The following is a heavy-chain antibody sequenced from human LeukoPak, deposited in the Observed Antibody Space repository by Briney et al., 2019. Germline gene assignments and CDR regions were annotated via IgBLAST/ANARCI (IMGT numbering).Heavy chain of an antibody. V-gene: IGHV3-23*01. CDR3: AKGLYGSGSYDY. CDR1: GFTFSSYA. Sequence: PGGSLRLSCAASGFTFSSYAMTWVRQAPGKGLEWVSGLSGSGGSTYYADPVKGRFTISRDNSKNTLFLQMNSLRAEDTAVYHCAKGLYGSGSYDYWGQGTLVTVSS. J-gene: IGHJ4*02. CDR2: LSGSGGST. D-gene: IGHD3-10*01.